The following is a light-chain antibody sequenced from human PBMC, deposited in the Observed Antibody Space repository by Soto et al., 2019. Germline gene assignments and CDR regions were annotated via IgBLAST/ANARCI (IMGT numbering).Light chain of an antibody. Sequence: QSVLTQPPSVSGAPGQRVTISCTGSSSNIGAGYDVHWYQQLPGTAPKLLIYGNSNRPSGVPDRFSGSKSGTSASLAITGLRAEDEADYYCQSYASSLSGAAVFGGGTKPTVL. CDR3: QSYASSLSGAAV. V-gene: IGLV1-40*01. CDR1: SSNIGAGYD. CDR2: GNS. J-gene: IGLJ2*01.